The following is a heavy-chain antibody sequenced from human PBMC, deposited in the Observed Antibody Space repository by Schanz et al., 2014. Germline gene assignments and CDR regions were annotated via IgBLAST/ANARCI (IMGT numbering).Heavy chain of an antibody. J-gene: IGHJ2*01. V-gene: IGHV1-18*04. D-gene: IGHD3-16*01. CDR3: VRVPSRDVAFDL. CDR2: ISPYNGNT. Sequence: QVQLVQSGAEVKKPGASVKVSCKAFGYSFTSYYIHWVRQAPGQGLEWMGWISPYNGNTNYAQKLQGRVTMTADTPTSTAYMERRSLRPDDTAHYYCVRVPSRDVAFDLWGRDTLVTVSS. CDR1: GYSFTSYY.